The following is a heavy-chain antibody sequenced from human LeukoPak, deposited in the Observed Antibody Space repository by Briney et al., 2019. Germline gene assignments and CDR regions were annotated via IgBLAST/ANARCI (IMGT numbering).Heavy chain of an antibody. Sequence: GGSLRLSCEASGFTFSNYAMSWGRQAPGKGLEWVSSASGEGYSRYYADSVQGRFTISRDNSKNTLYLQMNSLRGEDTAVYYCARHVDTSMVTAGAALDIWGQGTIVTVSS. CDR1: GFTFSNYA. V-gene: IGHV3-23*01. CDR2: ASGEGYSR. D-gene: IGHD5-18*01. CDR3: ARHVDTSMVTAGAALDI. J-gene: IGHJ3*02.